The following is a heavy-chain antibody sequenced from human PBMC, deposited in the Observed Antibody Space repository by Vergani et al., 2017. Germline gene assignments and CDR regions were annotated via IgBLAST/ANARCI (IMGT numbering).Heavy chain of an antibody. J-gene: IGHJ6*02. CDR1: GGTFSSYA. D-gene: IGHD6-19*01. V-gene: IGHV1-69*01. CDR3: ARELYSSGWDFYYYYGMDV. Sequence: QVQLVQSGAEVKKPGSSVKVSCKASGGTFSSYAISWVRQAPGQGLEWMGGIIPIFGTANYAQKFQGRVTITADESTSTAYMELSSLRSEDTAVYYCARELYSSGWDFYYYYGMDVWGQGTTVTVSS. CDR2: IIPIFGTA.